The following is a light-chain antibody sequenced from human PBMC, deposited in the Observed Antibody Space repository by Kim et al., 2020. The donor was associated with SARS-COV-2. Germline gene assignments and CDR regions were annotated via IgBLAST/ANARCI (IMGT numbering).Light chain of an antibody. CDR3: QQYNSYPVT. J-gene: IGKJ1*01. CDR1: QGISSY. V-gene: IGKV1-8*01. CDR2: DAS. Sequence: ASTGDRVTITCRASQGISSYLAWYQQKPGKAPKLLIYDASSVESGVPSRFSGSGSGTEFTLTISSLQSDDFATYYCQQYNSYPVTFGEGTKVDIK.